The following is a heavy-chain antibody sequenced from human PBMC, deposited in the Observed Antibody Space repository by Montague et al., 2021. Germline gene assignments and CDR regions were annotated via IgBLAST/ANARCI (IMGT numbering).Heavy chain of an antibody. CDR3: ARWRVYYDSSCYAA. V-gene: IGHV3-30-3*01. D-gene: IGHD3-22*01. J-gene: IGHJ5*02. CDR2: ITHDGSNK. Sequence: SLRLSCAASGFTFSTFPMHWVRQAPGKGLEWVALITHDGSNKYYADSVRGRFTVSRDNSKNTLYLQTSSLRADDTAVYYCARWRVYYDSSCYAAWGRGTLVTVSS. CDR1: GFTFSTFP.